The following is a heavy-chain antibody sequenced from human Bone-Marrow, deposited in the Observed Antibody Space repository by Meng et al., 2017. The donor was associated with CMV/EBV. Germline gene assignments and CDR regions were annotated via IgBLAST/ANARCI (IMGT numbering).Heavy chain of an antibody. D-gene: IGHD3-3*01. CDR2: INPNSGGT. CDR3: ARRRRITIFGVVPRGYFDY. V-gene: IGHV1-2*02. J-gene: IGHJ4*02. Sequence: ASVKVSCKASGYTFTGYYMHWVRQAPGQGLEWMGWINPNSGGTNYAQKFQGRVTMTRDTSISTAYMELSRLRSDDTAVYYCARRRRITIFGVVPRGYFDYWGQGTRVTVSS. CDR1: GYTFTGYY.